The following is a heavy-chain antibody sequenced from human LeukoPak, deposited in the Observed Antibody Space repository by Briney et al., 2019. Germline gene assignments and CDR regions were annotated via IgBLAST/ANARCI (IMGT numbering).Heavy chain of an antibody. J-gene: IGHJ4*02. CDR3: ASLYYDPPHYFDY. CDR1: GGSISSGGYY. CDR2: IYFSGST. V-gene: IGHV4-31*02. D-gene: IGHD3-3*01. Sequence: SETLSLTCTVSGGSISSGGYYWSWIRQHPGKGLEWLGFIYFSGSTSYNPSLKSRVPIPVATSKNQFSLKLSSVTAADTAVCYCASLYYDPPHYFDYWGQGTPVTVSS.